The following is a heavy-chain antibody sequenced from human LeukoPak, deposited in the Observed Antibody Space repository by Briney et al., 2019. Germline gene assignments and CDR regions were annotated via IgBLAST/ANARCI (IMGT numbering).Heavy chain of an antibody. CDR1: GYTFTSYY. CDR3: ARDLTMTTYYYCGMDV. CDR2: INPSGGST. Sequence: GASVKVSCKASGYTFTSYYMHWVRQAPGQGLEWMGIINPSGGSTSYAQKFQGRLTMTRDTSTSTVYMELSSLRSEDTAVYYCARDLTMTTYYYCGMDVWGQGTTVTVSS. J-gene: IGHJ6*02. V-gene: IGHV1-46*01. D-gene: IGHD4-17*01.